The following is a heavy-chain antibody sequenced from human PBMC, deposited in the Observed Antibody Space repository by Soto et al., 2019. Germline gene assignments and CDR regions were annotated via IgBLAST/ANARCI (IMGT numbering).Heavy chain of an antibody. CDR2: ISYEGSNK. Sequence: QVQLVESGGGVVQPGRSLRLSCAASGFTLSIYVMHWVRQAPGKGLDWVAVISYEGSNKDYAESVKGRFTISRDNSKNTVYLQMNSLRAEDTAVYYCVGAEQWLAVPFDYWGQGTLVTVSS. CDR3: VGAEQWLAVPFDY. J-gene: IGHJ4*02. CDR1: GFTLSIYV. V-gene: IGHV3-30-3*01. D-gene: IGHD6-19*01.